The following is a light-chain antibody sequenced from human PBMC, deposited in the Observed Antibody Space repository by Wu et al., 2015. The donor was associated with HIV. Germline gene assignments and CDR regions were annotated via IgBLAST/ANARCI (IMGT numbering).Light chain of an antibody. CDR3: QQHNKWPLT. Sequence: EVVLTQSPDTMSLSPGERATLSCRASQSISGHLAWYQQKPGQAPRLLIYDGSHRPTGIPARFSGSGSGTDFTLTIDSLEPEDSAVYYCQQHNKWPLTFGQGTRLEIK. J-gene: IGKJ5*01. CDR1: QSISGH. CDR2: DGS. V-gene: IGKV3-11*01.